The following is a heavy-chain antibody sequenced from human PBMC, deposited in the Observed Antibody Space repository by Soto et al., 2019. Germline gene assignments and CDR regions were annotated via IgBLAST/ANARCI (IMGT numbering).Heavy chain of an antibody. V-gene: IGHV3-33*01. J-gene: IGHJ5*02. CDR2: IWDDGGNK. CDR1: AFSFSSSG. D-gene: IGHD1-26*01. CDR3: ARSSGSYFAAFYDT. Sequence: QAQLEESGGGVVQPGTSLRLSCAASAFSFSSSGMHWVRQAPGKGLEWVAAIWDDGGNKYYADSVKGRFTISRDNSKNTLFLQMNSLRAEDTALYYSARSSGSYFAAFYDTWGQGTLVSVSS.